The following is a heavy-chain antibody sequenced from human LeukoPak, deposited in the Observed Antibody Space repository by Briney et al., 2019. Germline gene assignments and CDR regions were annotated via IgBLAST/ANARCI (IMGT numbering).Heavy chain of an antibody. Sequence: GGSLRLSCAASGLTFNRYAMHWVRQAPGKGLEWVAFIWHDGSNKYYADSVKGRFTVSRDNSKNTLYLQMNRLRAEDTAVYYCAKDERGYYDSSGFFGAIDYWGQGSLVSVSS. D-gene: IGHD3-22*01. CDR1: GLTFNRYA. CDR2: IWHDGSNK. CDR3: AKDERGYYDSSGFFGAIDY. V-gene: IGHV3-30*02. J-gene: IGHJ4*02.